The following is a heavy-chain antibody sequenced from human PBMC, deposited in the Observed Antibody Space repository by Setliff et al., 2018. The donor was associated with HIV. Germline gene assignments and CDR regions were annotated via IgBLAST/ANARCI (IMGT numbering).Heavy chain of an antibody. V-gene: IGHV4-39*01. D-gene: IGHD3-10*01. Sequence: PSETLSLTCTVSGGSISSSTYYWGWIRQPPGKGLEWIGSIYYSGITYYNSSLKSRVTISVDTSKNQFSLRLSSVTATDTAVHYCARTSGSDRLNWFDPWGQGTLVTVSS. CDR2: IYYSGIT. J-gene: IGHJ5*02. CDR3: ARTSGSDRLNWFDP. CDR1: GGSISSSTYY.